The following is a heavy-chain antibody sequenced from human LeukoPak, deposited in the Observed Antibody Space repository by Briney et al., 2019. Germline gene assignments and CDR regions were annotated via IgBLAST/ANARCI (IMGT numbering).Heavy chain of an antibody. Sequence: SVKVSCKAYGGTFSSYAISWVRQAPGQGLEWMGGIIPIFGTADYAQKFQGRVTITADESTSTAYMELSSLRSEDTAVYYCARAYVDTAKRDAFDIWGQGTMVTVSS. J-gene: IGHJ3*02. V-gene: IGHV1-69*01. CDR1: GGTFSSYA. D-gene: IGHD5-18*01. CDR2: IIPIFGTA. CDR3: ARAYVDTAKRDAFDI.